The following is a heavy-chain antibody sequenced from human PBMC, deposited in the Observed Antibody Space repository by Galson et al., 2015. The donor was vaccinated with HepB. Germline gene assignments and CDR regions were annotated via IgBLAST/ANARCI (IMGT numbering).Heavy chain of an antibody. CDR3: ARGRMVRGLSLRYDAVDI. CDR1: GFTFSSYA. Sequence: SLRLSCAGSGFTFSSYAMHWVRQAPGKGLEWVAVISFDGFNKYYADSVKGRFTISRDNSKNTLYLQMNSLSAEDTAVYYWARGRMVRGLSLRYDAVDIWGQGTMVTVSS. J-gene: IGHJ3*02. CDR2: ISFDGFNK. D-gene: IGHD3-10*01. V-gene: IGHV3-30*04.